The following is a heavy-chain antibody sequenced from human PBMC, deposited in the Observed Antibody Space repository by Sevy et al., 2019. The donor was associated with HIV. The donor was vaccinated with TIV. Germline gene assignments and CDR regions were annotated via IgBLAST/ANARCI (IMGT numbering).Heavy chain of an antibody. Sequence: TSVKVSCKASGGTFSSYAISWVRQAPGQGLEWMGGIIPIFGTANYAQKFQGRVTITADESTSTAYMELSSLRSEDTAVYYCARKNPPYYYDSSGSFSAAWFDPWGQGTLVTVSS. CDR1: GGTFSSYA. J-gene: IGHJ5*02. CDR2: IIPIFGTA. V-gene: IGHV1-69*13. D-gene: IGHD3-22*01. CDR3: ARKNPPYYYDSSGSFSAAWFDP.